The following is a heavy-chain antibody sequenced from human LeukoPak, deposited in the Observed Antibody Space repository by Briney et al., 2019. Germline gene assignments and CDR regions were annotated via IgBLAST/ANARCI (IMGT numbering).Heavy chain of an antibody. CDR1: GFTFDDYA. CDR3: ARDRAQLAAAGNNWFDP. J-gene: IGHJ5*02. D-gene: IGHD6-13*01. CDR2: ISWNSGSI. Sequence: PGRSLRLSCAASGFTFDDYAMHWVRQAPGKGLEWVSGISWNSGSIGSADSVKGRFTISRDNAKNSLYLQMNSLRAEDTAVYYCARDRAQLAAAGNNWFDPWGQGTLVTVSS. V-gene: IGHV3-9*01.